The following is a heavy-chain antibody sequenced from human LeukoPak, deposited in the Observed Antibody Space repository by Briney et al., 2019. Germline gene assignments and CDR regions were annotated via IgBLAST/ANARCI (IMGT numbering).Heavy chain of an antibody. Sequence: SETLSLTCTVPGGSISSYYWSWIRQPAGKGLEWIGRIYTSGSTTYNPSLKRRVTMSVDTSKNQFSLELSSVPAADTAVHYCARESPHDYGDYPPPLGSGYGMDVWGQGTTVTVSS. CDR2: IYTSGST. V-gene: IGHV4-4*07. J-gene: IGHJ6*02. CDR1: GGSISSYY. CDR3: ARESPHDYGDYPPPLGSGYGMDV. D-gene: IGHD4-17*01.